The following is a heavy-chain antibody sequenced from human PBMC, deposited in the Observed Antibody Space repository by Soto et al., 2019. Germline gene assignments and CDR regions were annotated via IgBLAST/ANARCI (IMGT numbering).Heavy chain of an antibody. CDR3: AREDRDRETGLVPAAIDGMDV. J-gene: IGHJ6*02. CDR1: GGTFSRYS. D-gene: IGHD2-2*01. Sequence: QVQLVQSGAEVKKPGSSVKVSCKASGGTFSRYSITWVRQAPGHGLEWIGRIIPIFGIASYAQKFQGRVTITADESTSTAYMEVSSLRSDDTAVYYCAREDRDRETGLVPAAIDGMDVWGQGTTVTVSS. V-gene: IGHV1-69*08. CDR2: IIPIFGIA.